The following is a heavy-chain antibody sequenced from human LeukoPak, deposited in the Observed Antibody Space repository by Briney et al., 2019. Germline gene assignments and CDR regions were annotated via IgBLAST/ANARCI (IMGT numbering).Heavy chain of an antibody. V-gene: IGHV4-34*01. D-gene: IGHD6-19*01. Sequence: ETPSLTCAVSGGASSGYSWSWIRQPPGKGQGWIGEITNSGSTHSNPPLKSLVTISVDTPKNKFSLKLSSVTAADTAVYYCARGVAGPSNDAFDIWGQGTMVTVSA. CDR2: ITNSGST. J-gene: IGHJ3*02. CDR1: GGASSGYS. CDR3: ARGVAGPSNDAFDI.